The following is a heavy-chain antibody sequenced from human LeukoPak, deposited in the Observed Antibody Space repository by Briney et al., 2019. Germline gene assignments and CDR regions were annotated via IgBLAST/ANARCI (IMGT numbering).Heavy chain of an antibody. CDR1: GGSISSGSYY. D-gene: IGHD4-23*01. CDR3: ARKGKRTYFDY. CDR2: IYTSGST. J-gene: IGHJ4*02. V-gene: IGHV4-61*02. Sequence: SETLSLTCTVSGGSISSGSYYWSWIRQPAGKGLEWIGRIYTSGSTNYNPSLKSRVTISVDTSKNQFSLKLSSVTAADTAVYYRARKGKRTYFDYWGQGTLVTVSS.